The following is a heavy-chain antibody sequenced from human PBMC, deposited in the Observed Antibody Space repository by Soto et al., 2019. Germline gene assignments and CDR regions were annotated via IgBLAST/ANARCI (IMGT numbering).Heavy chain of an antibody. J-gene: IGHJ4*02. D-gene: IGHD3-9*01. CDR2: FDPEDGET. CDR3: ATLLRYFDWLPDDY. CDR1: GYTLTELS. V-gene: IGHV1-24*01. Sequence: VSCKVSGYTLTELSMHWVRQAPGKGLEWMGGFDPEDGETIYAQKFQGRVTMTEDTSTDTAYMELSSLRSEDTAVYYCATLLRYFDWLPDDYWGQGTLVTVSS.